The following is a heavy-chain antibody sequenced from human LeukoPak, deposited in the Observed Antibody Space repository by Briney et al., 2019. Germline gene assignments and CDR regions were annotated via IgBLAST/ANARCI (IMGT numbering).Heavy chain of an antibody. V-gene: IGHV3-74*01. CDR2: INSDGINT. CDR1: GFTFSNYW. D-gene: IGHD3-10*01. Sequence: GGSLRLSCAASGFTFSNYWMHWVRQAPGKGLGWVSRINSDGINTIYADSVKGRFTISRDNAKNTLNLQMNSLRAEDTALYYCAKGVASGNYYMDVWGKGTTVTISS. CDR3: AKGVASGNYYMDV. J-gene: IGHJ6*03.